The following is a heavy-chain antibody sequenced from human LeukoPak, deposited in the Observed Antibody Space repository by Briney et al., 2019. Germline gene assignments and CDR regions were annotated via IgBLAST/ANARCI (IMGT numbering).Heavy chain of an antibody. V-gene: IGHV3-23*01. Sequence: GGSLRLSCAASGFSFSSYAMSWVRQAPGKGLEWVSVVSGGGDTTYTADSVKGRFTISRDNSKNTIYLQMNTLITEDTALYYCAGISYSGTWPVGYWGQGTLVTVTA. CDR1: GFSFSSYA. CDR2: VSGGGDTT. CDR3: AGISYSGTWPVGY. D-gene: IGHD6-6*01. J-gene: IGHJ4*02.